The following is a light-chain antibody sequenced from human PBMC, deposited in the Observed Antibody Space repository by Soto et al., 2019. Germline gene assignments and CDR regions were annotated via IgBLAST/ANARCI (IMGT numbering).Light chain of an antibody. Sequence: KRVTISRTGSSSNIGAGNDVHWYQQLLGTAPKLLIYGNSNRPSGVPDRFSGSKSGTSASLAITGLQAEDEADYYCQSYDSSLSMYVFGTGTKVTVL. CDR3: QSYDSSLSMYV. V-gene: IGLV1-40*01. CDR2: GNS. J-gene: IGLJ1*01. CDR1: SSNIGAGND.